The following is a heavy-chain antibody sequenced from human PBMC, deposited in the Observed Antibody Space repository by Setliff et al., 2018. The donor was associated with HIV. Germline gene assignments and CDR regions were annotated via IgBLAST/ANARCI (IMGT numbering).Heavy chain of an antibody. Sequence: SETLSLPCAVYGGSFSDHYWSWMRQPPGKGLEWIGEINHSGDNNYNPSLKSRVTMSVDTSKNQFSLKLKSMTATDTAVYYCARGVVMRGIIVGRPLDSWGRGTLVTVSS. J-gene: IGHJ4*02. D-gene: IGHD2-21*01. CDR2: INHSGDN. V-gene: IGHV4-34*01. CDR1: GGSFSDHY. CDR3: ARGVVMRGIIVGRPLDS.